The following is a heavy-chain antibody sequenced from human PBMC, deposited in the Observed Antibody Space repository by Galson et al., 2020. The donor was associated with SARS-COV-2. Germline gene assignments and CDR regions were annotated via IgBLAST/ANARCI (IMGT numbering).Heavy chain of an antibody. J-gene: IGHJ3*02. V-gene: IGHV2-70*04. CDR1: GLSLSTRGMR. Sequence: SGPTLVKPTQTLTLTCTFSGLSLSTRGMRVSWIRQPPGKALEWLARIDWDDDKFYSTSLKTRLTISKDTSKNQVVLTMTNMDPVDTATYYWAAPSAYPDDDAFNIWGQGTKVTVSS. CDR3: AAPSAYPDDDAFNI. CDR2: IDWDDDK. D-gene: IGHD3-22*01.